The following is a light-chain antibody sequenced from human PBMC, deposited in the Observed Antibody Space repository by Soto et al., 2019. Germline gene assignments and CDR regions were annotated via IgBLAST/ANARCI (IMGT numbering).Light chain of an antibody. J-gene: IGKJ1*01. Sequence: DIQMTQSPSSVSASVGDRVTITCRASQGISSLLASYQQNSGKAPKLLIYYPSNLENGVLSRFSGSGSGPDFTLTISSLQPEDFATYFCQQADSLPWTFGQGTKVQL. CDR3: QQADSLPWT. CDR2: YPS. CDR1: QGISSL. V-gene: IGKV1-12*01.